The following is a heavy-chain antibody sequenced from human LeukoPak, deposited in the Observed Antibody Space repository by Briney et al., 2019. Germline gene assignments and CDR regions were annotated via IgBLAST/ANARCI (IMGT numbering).Heavy chain of an antibody. CDR1: GFTFSDYC. J-gene: IGHJ5*02. CDR2: IKEHGSDK. Sequence: PGGSLRLSCAASGFTFSDYCMTWIRQAPGKGLEWVSSIKEHGSDKYFVDSVKGRFTISRDDAKSSVYLQMNSLRAEDTAVYCCERILWGSGASNWFDPWGQGTLVTVSS. V-gene: IGHV3-7*01. CDR3: ERILWGSGASNWFDP. D-gene: IGHD3-16*01.